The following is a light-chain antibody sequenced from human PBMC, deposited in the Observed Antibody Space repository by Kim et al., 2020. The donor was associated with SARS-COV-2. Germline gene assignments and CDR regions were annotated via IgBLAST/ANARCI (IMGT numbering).Light chain of an antibody. Sequence: RATSNCKSSQRVLHSSNNKNYLAWYQQRPGQPPKLLIYWASTRESGVPDRLSGSGSGTDFTLTISSLQAEDVAVYYCQQYYSSPYTFGQGTKLEIK. V-gene: IGKV4-1*01. J-gene: IGKJ2*01. CDR2: WAS. CDR3: QQYYSSPYT. CDR1: QRVLHSSNNKNY.